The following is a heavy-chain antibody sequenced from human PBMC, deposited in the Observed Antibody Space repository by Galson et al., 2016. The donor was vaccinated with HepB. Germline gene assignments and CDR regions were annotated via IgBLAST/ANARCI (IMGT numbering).Heavy chain of an antibody. V-gene: IGHV4-31*03. CDR2: ISYSGST. D-gene: IGHD2-2*01. CDR1: GGSISSGGYY. J-gene: IGHJ5*02. Sequence: TLSLTCTVSGGSISSGGYYWSWIRQHPGKGLEWIGYISYSGSTYYNPSLKSRVTISVDTSKNQLSLRLSSVTAADTAVYYCARILVPVALGGGCVDPWGQGTLVTVSS. CDR3: ARILVPVALGGGCVDP.